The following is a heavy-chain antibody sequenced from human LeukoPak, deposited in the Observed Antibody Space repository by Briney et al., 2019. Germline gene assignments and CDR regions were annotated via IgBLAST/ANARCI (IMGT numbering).Heavy chain of an antibody. D-gene: IGHD5-18*01. CDR1: GYTLTELS. V-gene: IGHV1-24*01. CDR2: FDPEDGET. J-gene: IGHJ4*02. Sequence: ASVKVSCKVSGYTLTELSMHWVRQAPGKGLEWMGGFDPEDGETIYAQKFQGRVTMTEDTSTSTAYMELRSLRSDDTAVYYCAYSYGYGPFDYWGQGTLVTVSS. CDR3: AYSYGYGPFDY.